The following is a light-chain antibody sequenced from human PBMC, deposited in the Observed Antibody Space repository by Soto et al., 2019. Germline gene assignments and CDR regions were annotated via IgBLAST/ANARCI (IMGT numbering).Light chain of an antibody. CDR1: QIVLSSSNNKNY. V-gene: IGKV4-1*01. CDR3: QQRSNWIT. CDR2: DAS. Sequence: DIGMSQSPDSLAVSLGERATINCKSSQIVLSSSNNKNYLAWYQQKPGQAPRLLIYDASSRATGIPARFSGSGSGTDFTLTISSVEPEDFAVYYCQQRSNWITFGQGTRLEIK. J-gene: IGKJ5*01.